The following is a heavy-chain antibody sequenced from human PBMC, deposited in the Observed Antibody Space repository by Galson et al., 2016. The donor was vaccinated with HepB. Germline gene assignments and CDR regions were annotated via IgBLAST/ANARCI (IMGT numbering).Heavy chain of an antibody. CDR3: ASGYSSGWFFRIDY. J-gene: IGHJ4*02. D-gene: IGHD6-19*01. V-gene: IGHV1-3*01. CDR2: INAVSGNT. Sequence: CQASGYTFINYAWHWVRQAPGQGLEWMGWINAVSGNTDFSPRFLGRVSITRDTSANTAYMELSSLTSEDTAVYYCASGYSSGWFFRIDYWGQGTLLTVSS. CDR1: GYTFINYA.